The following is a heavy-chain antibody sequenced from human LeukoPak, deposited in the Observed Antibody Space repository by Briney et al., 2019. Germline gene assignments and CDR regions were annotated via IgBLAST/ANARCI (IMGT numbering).Heavy chain of an antibody. Sequence: GGSLRLSCAASGFTFSSYAISWVRQAPGKGLEWVSAISGSGGSTYYADSVKGRFTISRDDSKNTLYLQMNSLRAEDTAVYYCATRRDIVVVVAASDYWGQGTLVTVSS. D-gene: IGHD2-15*01. V-gene: IGHV3-23*01. CDR1: GFTFSSYA. J-gene: IGHJ4*02. CDR2: ISGSGGST. CDR3: ATRRDIVVVVAASDY.